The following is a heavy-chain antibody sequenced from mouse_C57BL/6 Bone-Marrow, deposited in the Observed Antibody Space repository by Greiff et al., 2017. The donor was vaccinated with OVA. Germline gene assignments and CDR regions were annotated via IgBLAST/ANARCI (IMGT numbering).Heavy chain of an antibody. CDR3: ARDKTTVVALDY. Sequence: VKLMESGGGLVKPGGSLKLSCAASGFTFSSYAMSWVRQTPEKRLEWVATISDGGSYTYYPDNVKGRFTISRDNAKNNLYLQMSHLKSEDTAMYYCARDKTTVVALDYWGQGTTLTVSS. CDR1: GFTFSSYA. J-gene: IGHJ2*01. D-gene: IGHD1-1*01. CDR2: ISDGGSYT. V-gene: IGHV5-4*01.